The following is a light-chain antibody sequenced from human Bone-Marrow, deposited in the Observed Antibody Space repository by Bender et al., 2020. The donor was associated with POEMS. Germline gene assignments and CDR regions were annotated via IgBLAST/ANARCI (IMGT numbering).Light chain of an antibody. J-gene: IGLJ1*01. V-gene: IGLV2-14*01. CDR2: EVS. Sequence: QSALTQPASVSGSPGQSITISCTGTSSDVGGYKYVSWYQQHPGKAPKLMIYEVSNRPSWVSNRFSASKSGNTASLTISWLQPEDEADYYCTSYSSSSTAYVFGTGTKVTVL. CDR1: SSDVGGYKY. CDR3: TSYSSSSTAYV.